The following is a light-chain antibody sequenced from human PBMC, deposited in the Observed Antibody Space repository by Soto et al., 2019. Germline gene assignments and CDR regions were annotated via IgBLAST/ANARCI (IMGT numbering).Light chain of an antibody. CDR3: TSYASGSSHVV. J-gene: IGLJ2*01. CDR2: DVN. Sequence: QSALTQPASVSGSTGLSITLSCTGASSDIGGYDYVSWYQRQPGKAPKLIIYDVNNRPSGVSNRFSGSKSGNTASLTISGLQAEDEAHYYCTSYASGSSHVVFGGGTKLTVL. V-gene: IGLV2-14*01. CDR1: SSDIGGYDY.